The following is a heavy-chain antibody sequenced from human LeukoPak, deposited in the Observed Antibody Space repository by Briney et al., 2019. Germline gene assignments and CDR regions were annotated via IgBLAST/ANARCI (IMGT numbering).Heavy chain of an antibody. V-gene: IGHV3-48*02. CDR2: ITSDSSTI. CDR1: GFTFSTYS. CDR3: ARDRPNTGFDFDY. Sequence: PGGSLRLSCAASGFTFSTYSMNWVRQAPGKGLEWLSYITSDSSTIYYADSVRGRFTISRDNAKNSLFLQMDSLRDEDTAVYYCARDRPNTGFDFDYWGRGTLVTVSS. D-gene: IGHD3-10*01. J-gene: IGHJ4*02.